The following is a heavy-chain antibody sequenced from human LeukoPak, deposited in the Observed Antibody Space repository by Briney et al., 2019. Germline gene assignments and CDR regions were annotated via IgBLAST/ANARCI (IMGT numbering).Heavy chain of an antibody. CDR1: GFTFDDYT. CDR2: ITWDGGST. Sequence: GGSLRLSCAASGFTFDDYTMHWVRQAPGKGLEWVSLITWDGGSTYYADSVKGRFTISRDNSKNTLYLQMNSLRAGDTAVYYCATNLAVVVPAAMEGGFDYWGQGTLVTVSS. CDR3: ATNLAVVVPAAMEGGFDY. V-gene: IGHV3-43*01. J-gene: IGHJ4*02. D-gene: IGHD2-2*01.